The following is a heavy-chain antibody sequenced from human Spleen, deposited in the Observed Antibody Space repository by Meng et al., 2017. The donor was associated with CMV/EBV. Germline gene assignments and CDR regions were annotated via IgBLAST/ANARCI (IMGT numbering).Heavy chain of an antibody. Sequence: YGDSFSDHYWSWIRQSPGKGLEWIGEINHSGSTSYNPSLKSRVTISVDTSKNQFSLRMTSVTAADTAVYYCARRDIAAAGPLYNWIDPWGQGTLVTVSS. CDR3: ARRDIAAAGPLYNWIDP. V-gene: IGHV4-34*01. J-gene: IGHJ5*02. D-gene: IGHD6-13*01. CDR2: INHSGST. CDR1: GDSFSDHY.